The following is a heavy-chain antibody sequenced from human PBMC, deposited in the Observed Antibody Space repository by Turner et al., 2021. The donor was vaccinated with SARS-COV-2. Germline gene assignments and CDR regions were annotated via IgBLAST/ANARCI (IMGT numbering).Heavy chain of an antibody. Sequence: EVQLLESGGGLVQPGGSLRLSCAASGFTFSSYAMSWVRQAPGKGLEWVSAISVSGGSTYYADSVKGRFTISRDNSKNPLYLQMNSLRADDTAVYYCAKDRHTGIVGATSFDYWGQGTLVTVSS. CDR1: GFTFSSYA. CDR2: ISVSGGST. V-gene: IGHV3-23*01. CDR3: AKDRHTGIVGATSFDY. D-gene: IGHD1-26*01. J-gene: IGHJ4*02.